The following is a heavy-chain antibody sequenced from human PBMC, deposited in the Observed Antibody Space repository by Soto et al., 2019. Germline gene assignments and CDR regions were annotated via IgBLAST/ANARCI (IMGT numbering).Heavy chain of an antibody. D-gene: IGHD7-27*01. V-gene: IGHV3-11*06. CDR3: ARDRRTGY. J-gene: IGHJ4*02. CDR1: GFTFSDYY. CDR2: ISSSSGYT. Sequence: QVQLVESGGGLVKPGGSLRLSCAASGFTFSDYYMSWVRQAPGKGLEWVSYISSSSGYTNYADSVKGRFTISRDNAKNSLYLQINGLRDEDPAVYYCARDRRTGYWGQGTLVTLSS.